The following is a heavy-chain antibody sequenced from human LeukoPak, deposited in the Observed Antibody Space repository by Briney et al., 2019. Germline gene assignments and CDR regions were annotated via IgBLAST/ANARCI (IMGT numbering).Heavy chain of an antibody. Sequence: SETLSLTCTVSGGSISNNNYYWAWIRQPPGKGLECIGSIYYSGSPYYNPSLKSRVTISVDTSKNQFSLKMTSVTAADTAVYYCATSYYQYFRFWGQGTLVTVSS. V-gene: IGHV4-39*01. CDR2: IYYSGSP. J-gene: IGHJ1*01. CDR1: GGSISNNNYY. D-gene: IGHD1-26*01. CDR3: ATSYYQYFRF.